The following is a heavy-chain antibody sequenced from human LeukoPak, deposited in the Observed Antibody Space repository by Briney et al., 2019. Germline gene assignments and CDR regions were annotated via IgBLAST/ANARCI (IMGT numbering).Heavy chain of an antibody. Sequence: PGGSLRLSCAASGFTFSSYGMHWVRQAPGKGLEWVAFIRYDGSNKYYADSVKGRFTISRDNSKNTLYLQMNSLRAEDTAVYYCARGRKTYYYDSSGYYPGHNYYYMDVWGKGTTVTVSS. CDR1: GFTFSSYG. D-gene: IGHD3-22*01. J-gene: IGHJ6*03. CDR2: IRYDGSNK. CDR3: ARGRKTYYYDSSGYYPGHNYYYMDV. V-gene: IGHV3-30*02.